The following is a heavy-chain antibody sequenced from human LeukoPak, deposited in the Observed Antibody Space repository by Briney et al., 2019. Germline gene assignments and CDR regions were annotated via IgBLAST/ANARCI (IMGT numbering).Heavy chain of an antibody. CDR1: GFTFDDYA. V-gene: IGHV3-43*02. CDR3: AKDIWASIATAGTRAFDA. J-gene: IGHJ3*01. Sequence: GGSLRLSCAASGFTFDDYAMHWVRQAPGKGLEWVSLILGDGDRTYYADSVKGRFTVSRDNSKNSLYLRMNGLRTEDTALYYCAKDIWASIATAGTRAFDAWGQGTMVSVSS. CDR2: ILGDGDRT. D-gene: IGHD6-13*01.